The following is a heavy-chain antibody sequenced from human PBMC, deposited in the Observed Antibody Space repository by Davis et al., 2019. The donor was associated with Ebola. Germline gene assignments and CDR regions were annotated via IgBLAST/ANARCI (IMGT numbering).Heavy chain of an antibody. D-gene: IGHD3-3*01. J-gene: IGHJ6*02. CDR1: GFTFSSYA. V-gene: IGHV3-30-3*01. CDR3: AKEILTYYDFWSGYGMDV. CDR2: ISYDGSNK. Sequence: GESLKISCAASGFTFSSYAMYWVRQVPGKGLEWVAVISYDGSNKYYADSVKGRFTISRDNSKNTLYLQMNSLRAEDTAVYYCAKEILTYYDFWSGYGMDVWGQGTTVTVSS.